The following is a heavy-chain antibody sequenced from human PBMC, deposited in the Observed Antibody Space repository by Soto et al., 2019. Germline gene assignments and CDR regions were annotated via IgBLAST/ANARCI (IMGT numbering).Heavy chain of an antibody. J-gene: IGHJ6*02. CDR3: ARPEGDDFWSGYHYYYYGRAV. D-gene: IGHD3-3*01. CDR2: ISGRGGST. CDR1: GFTFSRYA. Sequence: EVQLLESGGGLVQPGGSLILSCAASGFTFSRYAMSWVRQAPGKGLEWVSAISGRGGSTYYADSVKGRFTISRDNSTNTLYLRMNSSGSEDTAVYYCARPEGDDFWSGYHYYYYGRAVWCQGTTVTVS. V-gene: IGHV3-23*01.